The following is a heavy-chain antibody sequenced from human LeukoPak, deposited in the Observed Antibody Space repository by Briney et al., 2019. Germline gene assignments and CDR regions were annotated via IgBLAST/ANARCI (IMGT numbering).Heavy chain of an antibody. Sequence: PSETLSLTCTVSGGSISSSSYYWGWIRQPPGKGLEWIGSIYYSGSTYYNPSLKSRVTISVDTSKNQFSLKLSSVTAADTAVYYCARVGDTAMVKNAFDIWGQGTMVTVSS. CDR2: IYYSGST. D-gene: IGHD5-18*01. CDR1: GGSISSSSYY. CDR3: ARVGDTAMVKNAFDI. J-gene: IGHJ3*02. V-gene: IGHV4-39*07.